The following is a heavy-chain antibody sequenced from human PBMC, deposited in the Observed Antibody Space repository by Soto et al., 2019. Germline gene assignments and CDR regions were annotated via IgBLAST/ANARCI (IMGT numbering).Heavy chain of an antibody. V-gene: IGHV3-23*01. Sequence: PGGSLRLSCAASGFTFSSYAMSWVRQAPGKGLEWVSAISGSGGSTYYADSVKGRFTISRDNSKNTLYLQMNSLRAEDTAVYYCAKPPNYGSGSYHFDYWGQGTLVTVSS. CDR2: ISGSGGST. D-gene: IGHD3-10*01. CDR3: AKPPNYGSGSYHFDY. J-gene: IGHJ4*02. CDR1: GFTFSSYA.